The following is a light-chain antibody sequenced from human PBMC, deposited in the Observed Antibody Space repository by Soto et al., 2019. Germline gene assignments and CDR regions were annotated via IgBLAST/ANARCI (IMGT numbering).Light chain of an antibody. J-gene: IGKJ1*01. Sequence: EIVMTQSPATLSVSPGERATLSCRASQSVSNNLAWYQQKPGQAPRLLIYGASTRATGIPARFSGSGSGTEFILTISSLQSEDFADYYCQQYNNWPLTFGQGIKVEIK. CDR3: QQYNNWPLT. CDR1: QSVSNN. V-gene: IGKV3-15*01. CDR2: GAS.